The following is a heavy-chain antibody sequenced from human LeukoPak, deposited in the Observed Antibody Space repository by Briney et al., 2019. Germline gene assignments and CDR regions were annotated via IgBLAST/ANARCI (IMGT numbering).Heavy chain of an antibody. CDR3: AREGVSGSYLGY. V-gene: IGHV1-46*01. CDR2: INPSGGST. J-gene: IGHJ4*02. CDR1: GYTFTSYY. Sequence: ASVKVSCKASGYTFTSYYMHWVRLAPGEGLEWMGIINPSGGSTSYAQKFQGRVTMTRDMSTSTVYMELSSLRSEDTAVYYCAREGVSGSYLGYWGQGTLVTVSS. D-gene: IGHD1-26*01.